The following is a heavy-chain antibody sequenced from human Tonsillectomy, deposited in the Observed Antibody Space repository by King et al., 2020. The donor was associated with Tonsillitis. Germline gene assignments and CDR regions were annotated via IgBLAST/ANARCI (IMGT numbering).Heavy chain of an antibody. CDR3: AKGGRASSSHIDY. V-gene: IGHV3-30*18. Sequence: VQLVESGGCVVQPGRSLRLSCAAFGFTFSYYGMHWVRQAPGKGLEWVSVIAYDGSNKYYADSVKGRFTISRYNSKNTRYLQMNSLRAEDTAVYYCAKGGRASSSHIDYWGQGILVTVSS. J-gene: IGHJ4*02. D-gene: IGHD6-13*01. CDR1: GFTFSYYG. CDR2: IAYDGSNK.